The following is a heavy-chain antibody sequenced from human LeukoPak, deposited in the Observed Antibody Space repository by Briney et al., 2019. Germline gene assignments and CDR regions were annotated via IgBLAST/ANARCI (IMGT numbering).Heavy chain of an antibody. Sequence: PGGSLRLSCAASGFNVSSNFMNWVRQAPGKGLEWVSVIYSGGSTYYADSVKGRFTISRDNSKNTLYLQMNSLRAEDTAVYYCAKDQEYSGSYFDYWGQGTLVTVSS. V-gene: IGHV3-66*01. D-gene: IGHD5-12*01. CDR1: GFNVSSNF. CDR2: IYSGGST. CDR3: AKDQEYSGSYFDY. J-gene: IGHJ4*02.